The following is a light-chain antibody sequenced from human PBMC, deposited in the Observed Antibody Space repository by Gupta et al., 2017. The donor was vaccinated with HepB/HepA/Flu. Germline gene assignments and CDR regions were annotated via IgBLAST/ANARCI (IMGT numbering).Light chain of an antibody. CDR2: GAS. Sequence: EIVMTQSPATLSIFPGERVTLSCRASQSVSSNLAWYQQKPGQAPRLLIYGASNRATGIPARFSGSGSGTEFTLTISSLQSEDFAVYYCQQYNSWPPYTFGQGTKLEIK. CDR3: QQYNSWPPYT. J-gene: IGKJ2*01. V-gene: IGKV3-15*01. CDR1: QSVSSN.